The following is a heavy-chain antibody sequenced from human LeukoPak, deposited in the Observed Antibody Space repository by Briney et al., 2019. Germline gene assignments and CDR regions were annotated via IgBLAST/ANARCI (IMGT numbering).Heavy chain of an antibody. J-gene: IGHJ4*02. V-gene: IGHV3-23*01. D-gene: IGHD5-18*01. Sequence: RGSLRLSCAASVFTFSSYAMSWVRQAPGKGLEWVSAICGSGGSTYYADSVKGRFTISRDNSKNTLYLQMNSLRAEDMAVYYCAKDARYSYGQGYFDYWGQGTLVTVSS. CDR3: AKDARYSYGQGYFDY. CDR2: ICGSGGST. CDR1: VFTFSSYA.